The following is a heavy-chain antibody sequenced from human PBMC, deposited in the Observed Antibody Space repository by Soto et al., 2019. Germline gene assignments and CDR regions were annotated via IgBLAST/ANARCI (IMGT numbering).Heavy chain of an antibody. D-gene: IGHD5-12*01. Sequence: QVQLQQWGAGLLKPSETLSLTCAVYGGSFSGYYWSWIRQPPGKGLEWIGEINHSGSTNYNPSLKSRVTISVDTSKNQFSLKLSSVTAADTAVYYCGVATIGVSSPDYWGQGTLVTVSS. CDR2: INHSGST. V-gene: IGHV4-34*01. J-gene: IGHJ4*02. CDR3: GVATIGVSSPDY. CDR1: GGSFSGYY.